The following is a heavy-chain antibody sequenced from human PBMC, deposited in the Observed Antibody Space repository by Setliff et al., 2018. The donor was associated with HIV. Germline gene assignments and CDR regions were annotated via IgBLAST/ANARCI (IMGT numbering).Heavy chain of an antibody. J-gene: IGHJ4*02. CDR2: ISVYNGNT. D-gene: IGHD1-26*01. V-gene: IGHV1-18*01. CDR1: GYSFSSYG. CDR3: ARDLFTVPSREGYDY. Sequence: GASVMVSCKASGYSFSSYGVSWVRQAPGQGLEWMGWISVYNGNTNYAQKLQNRVTMTTDTSTSTAYMELRSLRSDDTAVYYCARDLFTVPSREGYDYWGQGTLVTVSS.